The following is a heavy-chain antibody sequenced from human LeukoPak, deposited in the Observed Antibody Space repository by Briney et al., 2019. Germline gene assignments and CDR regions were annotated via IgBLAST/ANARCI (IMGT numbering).Heavy chain of an antibody. CDR2: IYPRDGST. V-gene: IGHV1-46*01. CDR1: GYTFTSNY. CDR3: ATYGDLDAFDI. Sequence: ASVKVSCKASGYTFTSNYIHWVRQAPGQGLEWMGMIYPRDGSTSYAQKFQGRVTVTRDTSTSTVHMELSGLRSEDTAVYYCATYGDLDAFDIWGQGTMVTVSS. D-gene: IGHD4-17*01. J-gene: IGHJ3*02.